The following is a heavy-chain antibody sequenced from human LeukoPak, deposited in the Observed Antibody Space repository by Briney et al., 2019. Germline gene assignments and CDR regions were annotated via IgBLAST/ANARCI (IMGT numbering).Heavy chain of an antibody. V-gene: IGHV4-59*02. Sequence: SETLSLTCAVSGGSVSSYYWSWMRQPPGKGLEWIGYVYYSGRTNYNPALKSRVTVSLDTSENQFSLKLSSVTAADTAVYYCAREANSPTARYWYFDLWGRGTQVTVSS. CDR1: GGSVSSYY. CDR2: VYYSGRT. D-gene: IGHD2-21*01. CDR3: AREANSPTARYWYFDL. J-gene: IGHJ2*01.